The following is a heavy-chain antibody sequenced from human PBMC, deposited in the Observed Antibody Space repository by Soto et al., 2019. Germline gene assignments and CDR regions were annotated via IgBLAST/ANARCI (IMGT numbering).Heavy chain of an antibody. D-gene: IGHD6-13*01. CDR1: GGSFSGYY. V-gene: IGHV4-34*01. CDR2: INHSGST. Sequence: LSLTCAVYGGSFSGYYWTWIRQPPGTGLEWIGEINHSGSTNYNPSLKSRVTISVDTSKNQFSLKLTSVTAADTAVYYCARASATIAAAAIFDYWGQGTLVTVSS. J-gene: IGHJ4*02. CDR3: ARASATIAAAAIFDY.